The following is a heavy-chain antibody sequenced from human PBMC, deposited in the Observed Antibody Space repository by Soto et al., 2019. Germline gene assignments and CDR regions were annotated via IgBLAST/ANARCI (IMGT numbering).Heavy chain of an antibody. CDR3: AREIRRDYYYYYPLDV. Sequence: GGSLRLSCLASGFTFTDHYMDWVRQAPGTGLEWIARTKNKPNNYTTTYAASVKGRFTISRDDSESSLYLQMNNLKTEDTAVYYCAREIRRDYYYYYPLDVWGQGATVTVSS. V-gene: IGHV3-72*01. CDR1: GFTFTDHY. J-gene: IGHJ6*02. CDR2: TKNKPNNYTT.